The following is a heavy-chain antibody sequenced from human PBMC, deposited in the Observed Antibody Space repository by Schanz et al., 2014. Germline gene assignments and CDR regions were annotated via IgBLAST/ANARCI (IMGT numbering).Heavy chain of an antibody. V-gene: IGHV4-59*12. Sequence: QVHLQESGPGLVKPSETLSLTCTVSGGSISSYYWSWIRQPPGKGLEWIGYMYYSGSTNYNPSLNSRVTISVDTSKNQFSLKVTSVTPADTAVYYCARGVLGSGYRQQYYFDHWGQGTLVTVSS. J-gene: IGHJ4*02. D-gene: IGHD3-3*01. CDR2: MYYSGST. CDR3: ARGVLGSGYRQQYYFDH. CDR1: GGSISSYY.